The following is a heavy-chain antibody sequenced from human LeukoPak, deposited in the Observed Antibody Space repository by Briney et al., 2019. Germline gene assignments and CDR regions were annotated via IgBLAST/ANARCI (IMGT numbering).Heavy chain of an antibody. D-gene: IGHD6-13*01. CDR2: IYTSGSA. J-gene: IGHJ6*03. Sequence: GGSLRLSCVASGLRVSANYMYWVRQGPGKGLEWVSVIYTSGSAYYADSVKGRFTISRDNAKNSLYLQMNSLRAEDTAVYYCARDQYSSSWYPFVSYYYYYMDVWGKGTTVTVSS. CDR1: GLRVSANY. V-gene: IGHV3-66*01. CDR3: ARDQYSSSWYPFVSYYYYYMDV.